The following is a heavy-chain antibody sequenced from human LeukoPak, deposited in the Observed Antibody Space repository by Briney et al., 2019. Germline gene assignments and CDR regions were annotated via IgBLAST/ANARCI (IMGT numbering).Heavy chain of an antibody. D-gene: IGHD6-19*01. J-gene: IGHJ4*02. Sequence: GGSLRLSCAASGFTFSSYSMNWVRQAPGKGLEWVSYISSSSSTIYYADSVKGRFTISRDNAKNSLYLQMNSLRAEDTAVYYCAREDGYSSGWYYLDYWGQGTLVTVSS. CDR3: AREDGYSSGWYYLDY. CDR2: ISSSSSTI. V-gene: IGHV3-48*01. CDR1: GFTFSSYS.